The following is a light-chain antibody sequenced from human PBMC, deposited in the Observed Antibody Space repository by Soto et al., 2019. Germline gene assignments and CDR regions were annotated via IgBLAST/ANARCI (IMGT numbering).Light chain of an antibody. CDR1: TSNIGRNY. J-gene: IGLJ1*01. CDR3: ASCDASRNAEV. Sequence: QSVLTQPPSTSGTPGQRVTISCSGSTSNIGRNYVYWYQQFPGTDPNLLIYRNNQRPSGVPDRFSGSRSDTSASLPILGLRSEDEDYYFCASCDASRNAEVFGTRTKLTVL. V-gene: IGLV1-47*01. CDR2: RNN.